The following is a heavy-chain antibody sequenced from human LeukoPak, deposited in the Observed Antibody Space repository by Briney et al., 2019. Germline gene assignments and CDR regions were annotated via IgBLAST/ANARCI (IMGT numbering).Heavy chain of an antibody. D-gene: IGHD3-22*01. Sequence: SETLSLTCTVSGGAISSYYWSWIRQPPGKGLEWIGYIYYSGSTNYNPSLKSRVTISVDTSKNQFSLKLSSVTAADTAVYYCARDYYDSSGLSIGAFDIWGQGTMVTVSS. J-gene: IGHJ3*02. CDR2: IYYSGST. CDR3: ARDYYDSSGLSIGAFDI. V-gene: IGHV4-59*01. CDR1: GGAISSYY.